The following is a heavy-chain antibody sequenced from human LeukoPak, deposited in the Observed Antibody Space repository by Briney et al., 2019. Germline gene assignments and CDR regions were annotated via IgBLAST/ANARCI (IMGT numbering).Heavy chain of an antibody. CDR3: ARGLVRSHPGI. V-gene: IGHV4-39*01. CDR2: IYYSGST. J-gene: IGHJ3*02. D-gene: IGHD4/OR15-4a*01. CDR1: GGSISSSSYY. Sequence: SETLSLTCTVSGGSISSSSYYWGWIRQPPGKGLEWIGSIYYSGSTYYNPSLKSRVTISVDTSKNQFSLKLSSVTAADTAVYYCARGLVRSHPGIWGQGTKVTVSS.